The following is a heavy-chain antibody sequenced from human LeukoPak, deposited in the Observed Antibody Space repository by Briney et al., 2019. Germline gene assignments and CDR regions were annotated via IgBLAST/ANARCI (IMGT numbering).Heavy chain of an antibody. D-gene: IGHD6-19*01. CDR1: GYTFTGYY. J-gene: IGHJ4*02. CDR2: INPNSGGT. Sequence: ASVKVSCKASGYTFTGYYMHWVRQAPGQGLEWMGWINPNSGGTNYAQKFQGRVTMTRDTSISTAYMELSRLRSDDTAVYYCARGQSIAVAGTSPLFDYWGQGTLVTVSS. V-gene: IGHV1-2*02. CDR3: ARGQSIAVAGTSPLFDY.